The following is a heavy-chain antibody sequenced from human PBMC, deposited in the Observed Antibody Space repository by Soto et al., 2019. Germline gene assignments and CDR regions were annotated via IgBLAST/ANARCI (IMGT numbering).Heavy chain of an antibody. CDR2: IYYSGST. CDR1: GGSISSGGYY. J-gene: IGHJ5*02. Sequence: SETLSLTCTGSGGSISSGGYYWSWIRQHPGKGLEWIGYIYYSGSTYYNPSLKSRVTISVDTSKNQFSLKLSSVTAADTAVYYCARDPGIFGVSETWFDPWGQGTLVTVSS. D-gene: IGHD3-3*01. CDR3: ARDPGIFGVSETWFDP. V-gene: IGHV4-31*03.